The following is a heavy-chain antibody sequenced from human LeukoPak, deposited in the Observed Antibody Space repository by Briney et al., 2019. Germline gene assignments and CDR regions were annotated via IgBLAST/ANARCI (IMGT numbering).Heavy chain of an antibody. CDR1: GFTFHEKYA. J-gene: IGHJ6*02. CDR3: ARDYTATGAMDV. V-gene: IGHV3-7*01. CDR2: IKQDGTVQ. Sequence: GGSLRLSCGASGFTFHEKYAMHWVRQAPGKGLQWLANIKQDGTVQHYVDSVKGRSTISRDNAKNSLFLQMNSLRAEDTALYYCARDYTATGAMDVWGQGTTVTVS. D-gene: IGHD2-21*02.